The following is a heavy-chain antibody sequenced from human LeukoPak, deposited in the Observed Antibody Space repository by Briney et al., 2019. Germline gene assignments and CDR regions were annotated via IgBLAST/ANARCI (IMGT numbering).Heavy chain of an antibody. Sequence: GGSLRLSCAASGFTFADYAMHWVRQAPGKGLEWVSLISWDGGSTYYADSVKGRFTISRDNSKNSLYLQMNSLRAEDTALYYCATGAYYYYGMDVWGKGTTVTVSS. CDR3: ATGAYYYYGMDV. CDR2: ISWDGGST. D-gene: IGHD3-10*01. V-gene: IGHV3-43D*04. J-gene: IGHJ6*04. CDR1: GFTFADYA.